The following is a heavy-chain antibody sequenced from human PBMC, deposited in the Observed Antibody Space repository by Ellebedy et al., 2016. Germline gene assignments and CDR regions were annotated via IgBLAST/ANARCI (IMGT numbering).Heavy chain of an antibody. Sequence: GGSLRLSXAASGFSFTDYYMSWIRQAPGKGLKWVSGISGTGNGAYYADSVKGRFTISRDNAKDTLFLRMNSLRVDDTAVYYCAKASPNPGSNVDSWSGQVNFDFWGQGTLVTVSS. CDR1: GFSFTDYY. CDR2: ISGTGNGA. V-gene: IGHV3-23*01. CDR3: AKASPNPGSNVDSWSGQVNFDF. D-gene: IGHD3-3*01. J-gene: IGHJ4*02.